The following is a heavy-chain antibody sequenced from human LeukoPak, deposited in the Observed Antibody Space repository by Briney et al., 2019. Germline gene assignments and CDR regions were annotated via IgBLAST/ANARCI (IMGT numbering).Heavy chain of an antibody. CDR1: GGSLSSFY. J-gene: IGHJ4*02. CDR2: IYYSGST. CDR3: ASTLGYCSGGSCYPSFDY. D-gene: IGHD2-15*01. Sequence: KPLGTPCLTPTVSGGSLSSFYWSWVRQAPGQGPGWFGGIYYSGSTNYNPSLKSRVTISVDTSKNQFSLKLSSVTAADTAVYYCASTLGYCSGGSCYPSFDYWGQGTLVTVSS. V-gene: IGHV4-59*01.